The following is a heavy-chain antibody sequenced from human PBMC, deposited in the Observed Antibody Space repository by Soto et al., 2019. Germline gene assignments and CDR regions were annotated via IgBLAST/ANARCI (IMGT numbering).Heavy chain of an antibody. D-gene: IGHD1-1*01. Sequence: TVSGGSISSYYWSWIRQPPGKGLEWIGYIYYSGSTNYNPSLKSRVTISVDTSKNQFSLKLSSVTAADTAVYYCARDPGVEGPYRNDKYYYYYGMDVWGQGTTVTVSS. CDR3: ARDPGVEGPYRNDKYYYYYGMDV. V-gene: IGHV4-59*01. CDR1: GGSISSYY. CDR2: IYYSGST. J-gene: IGHJ6*02.